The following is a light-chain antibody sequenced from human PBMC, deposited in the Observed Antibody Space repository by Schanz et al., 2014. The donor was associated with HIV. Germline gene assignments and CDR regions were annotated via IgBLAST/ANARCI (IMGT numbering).Light chain of an antibody. J-gene: IGKJ5*01. CDR3: QQYGSSPIT. Sequence: IVLTQSPGTLSLSPGERATLSCRASQSVSSTYIAWYQQKPGQAPRILIYGASTRATGIPARFSGSGSGTDFTLSISSLQSEDFAVYYCQQYGSSPITFGQGTRLEIK. CDR2: GAS. CDR1: QSVSSTY. V-gene: IGKV3-20*01.